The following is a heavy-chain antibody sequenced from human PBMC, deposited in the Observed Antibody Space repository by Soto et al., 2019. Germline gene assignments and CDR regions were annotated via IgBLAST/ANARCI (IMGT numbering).Heavy chain of an antibody. J-gene: IGHJ5*02. D-gene: IGHD6-6*01. Sequence: QGQLVQAGAEVKKPGSSVKVSCKASGGTFSSYAISWVGQAPGQGLEWMGGIIHIFGTANYAQKFQGRVTINADESTSTAYMELSSLSSEDTAVYYCSRGESIAARTWGQGTLVTVSS. CDR2: IIHIFGTA. CDR1: GGTFSSYA. CDR3: SRGESIAART. V-gene: IGHV1-69*01.